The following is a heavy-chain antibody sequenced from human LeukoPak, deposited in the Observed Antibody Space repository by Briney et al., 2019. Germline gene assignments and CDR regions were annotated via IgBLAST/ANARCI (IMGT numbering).Heavy chain of an antibody. J-gene: IGHJ6*03. CDR1: GGSISSGSYC. V-gene: IGHV4-61*09. CDR2: IHISGST. Sequence: SETLSLTCTVSGGSISSGSYCWSWIRQPAGKGLEWIGHIHISGSTNYNPSLKSRVTISLDKSKNQFSLKLSFVTAADTAVYYCARVAVARFLEWLPQAHYYYMDVWGKGTTVTVSS. D-gene: IGHD3-3*01. CDR3: ARVAVARFLEWLPQAHYYYMDV.